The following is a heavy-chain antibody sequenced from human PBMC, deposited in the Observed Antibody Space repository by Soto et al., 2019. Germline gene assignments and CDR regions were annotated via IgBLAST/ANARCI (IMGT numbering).Heavy chain of an antibody. Sequence: GGSLRLSCAASGFTFSSYGMHWVRQAPGKGLEWVAVIWYDGSNKYYADSVKGRFTISRDNSKNTLYLQMNSLRAEDTAVYYCARDDSSGSHGMDVWGQGTTVTVSS. CDR1: GFTFSSYG. V-gene: IGHV3-33*01. CDR2: IWYDGSNK. J-gene: IGHJ6*02. D-gene: IGHD6-19*01. CDR3: ARDDSSGSHGMDV.